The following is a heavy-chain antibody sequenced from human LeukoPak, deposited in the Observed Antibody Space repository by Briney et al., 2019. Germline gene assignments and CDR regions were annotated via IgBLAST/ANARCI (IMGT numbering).Heavy chain of an antibody. J-gene: IGHJ4*02. CDR3: ARGERPGPDY. D-gene: IGHD6-25*01. Sequence: TSETLSLTCTVSGDSTSSHYWSWIRQPPGKGLEWIGYISYSGGANYNPSLKRRVTISVDTSKNQFSLKLSSVTAADTAVYYCARGERPGPDYWGQGTLVTVSS. CDR1: GDSTSSHY. CDR2: ISYSGGA. V-gene: IGHV4-59*11.